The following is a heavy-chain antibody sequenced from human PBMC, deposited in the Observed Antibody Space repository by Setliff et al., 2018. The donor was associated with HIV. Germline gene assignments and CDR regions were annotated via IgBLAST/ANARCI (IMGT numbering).Heavy chain of an antibody. CDR2: ISYSGSP. J-gene: IGHJ4*02. D-gene: IGHD3-3*01. V-gene: IGHV4-59*01. CDR1: GGSISSYY. Sequence: SETLSLTCPVSGGSISSYYWSWIRQSPGKGLEWIGFISYSGSPNSNPSLKSRVTISVDTSKNQFSLKLRSVTAADTAVYYCARGFLSIFGVVSYFDYWGQGTLVTVSS. CDR3: ARGFLSIFGVVSYFDY.